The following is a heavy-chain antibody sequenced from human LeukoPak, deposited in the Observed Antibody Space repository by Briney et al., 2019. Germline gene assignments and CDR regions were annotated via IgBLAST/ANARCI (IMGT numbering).Heavy chain of an antibody. CDR2: ISWNSGSI. D-gene: IGHD6-13*01. CDR3: AKVGAAVGAYSSDY. J-gene: IGHJ4*02. V-gene: IGHV3-9*01. Sequence: PGGSLRLSCAASGFTFDDYAMHWVRQAPGKGLEWVSGISWNSGSIGYADSVKGRFPISRDNANNSLYLQMNSLRAEDTALYYCAKVGAAVGAYSSDYWGQGTLVTVSS. CDR1: GFTFDDYA.